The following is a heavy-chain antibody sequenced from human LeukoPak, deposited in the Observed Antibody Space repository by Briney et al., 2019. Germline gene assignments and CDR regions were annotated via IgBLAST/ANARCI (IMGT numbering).Heavy chain of an antibody. CDR2: IYYSGST. CDR1: GGSISSYY. J-gene: IGHJ4*02. V-gene: IGHV4-59*12. Sequence: SETLSLTCTVSGGSISSYYWSWIRQPPGKGLEWIGYIYYSGSTNYNPSLKSRVTISVDKSKNQFSLKLSSVTAADTAVYYCAAMGIAVAGTLDYWGQGTLVTVSS. CDR3: AAMGIAVAGTLDY. D-gene: IGHD6-19*01.